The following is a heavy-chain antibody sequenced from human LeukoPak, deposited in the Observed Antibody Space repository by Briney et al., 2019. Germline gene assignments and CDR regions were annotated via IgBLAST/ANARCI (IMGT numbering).Heavy chain of an antibody. J-gene: IGHJ4*02. CDR2: ISAYNGNT. CDR3: ARDDYYDSSGARSGETDY. D-gene: IGHD3-22*01. CDR1: GYTFTSYG. Sequence: ASVKVSCKASGYTFTSYGISWVRKAPGQGLEWMGWISAYNGNTNYAQKLQGRVTMTTDTSTSTAYMELRSLRSDDTAVYYCARDDYYDSSGARSGETDYWGQGTLVTVSS. V-gene: IGHV1-18*01.